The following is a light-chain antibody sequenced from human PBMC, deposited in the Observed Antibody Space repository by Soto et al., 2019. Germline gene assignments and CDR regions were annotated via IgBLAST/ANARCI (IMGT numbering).Light chain of an antibody. V-gene: IGKV3-11*01. CDR3: QQRADLIVT. CDR2: DAS. CDR1: HHCSTY. J-gene: IGKJ4*02. Sequence: EIWVTQSPATLSLSPAEGAALSCRASHHCSTYVAWYQQKPGQAPRLLIFDASNRATGVPARFSGSGSGTDFTLTIRSLAPGDSAVYYCQQRADLIVTLGGGTQVEI.